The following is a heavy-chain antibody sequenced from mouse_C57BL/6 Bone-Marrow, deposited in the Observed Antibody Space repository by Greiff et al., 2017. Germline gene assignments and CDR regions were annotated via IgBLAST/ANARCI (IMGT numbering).Heavy chain of an antibody. CDR3: TIWGVDY. V-gene: IGHV14-4*01. CDR2: IDPENGDT. J-gene: IGHJ2*01. Sequence: EVKLMESGAELVRPGASVTLSCTASGFNIKDAYMPWVKQRPDQGLDWIGWIDPENGDTEYASKFQGKATITADTSSNTAYLQLSSLTSEDTAVYYCTIWGVDYWGQGTTLTVSS. CDR1: GFNIKDAY.